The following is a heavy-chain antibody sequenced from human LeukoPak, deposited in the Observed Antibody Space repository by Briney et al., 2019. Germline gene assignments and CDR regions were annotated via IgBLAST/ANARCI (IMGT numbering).Heavy chain of an antibody. CDR3: ARLSVIVGAALEYYYYYMDV. CDR2: IFYTGGT. D-gene: IGHD1-26*01. V-gene: IGHV4-59*12. CDR1: GGFISNYY. Sequence: PSETLSLTCTVSGGFISNYYWNWIRQPPGKGLEWIGYIFYTGGTNYNPSLKSRVTISEDTSKNHFSLKLTSVTAADTAVYYCARLSVIVGAALEYYYYYMDVWGQGTTVTVSS. J-gene: IGHJ6*03.